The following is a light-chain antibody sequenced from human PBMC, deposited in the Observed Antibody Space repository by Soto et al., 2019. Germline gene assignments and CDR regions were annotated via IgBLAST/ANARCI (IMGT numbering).Light chain of an antibody. Sequence: SYELTQPPSVSVAPGKTVSITCGADDIGTKSVHWYQQKPGQAPLLVIYYDSDRLSGIPERFSGSNSGNTATLTISGVEAGDDADYFCQVWDNGSDQYVFGSGTKLTVL. CDR2: YDS. CDR3: QVWDNGSDQYV. V-gene: IGLV3-21*04. CDR1: DIGTKS. J-gene: IGLJ1*01.